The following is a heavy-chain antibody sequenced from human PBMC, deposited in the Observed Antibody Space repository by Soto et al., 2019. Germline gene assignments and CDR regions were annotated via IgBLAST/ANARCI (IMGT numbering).Heavy chain of an antibody. CDR3: VRGGYVHAFDY. J-gene: IGHJ4*02. V-gene: IGHV4-61*01. Sequence: KASETLSLTCTVSGGSVSSGSYYWGWIRQPPGKGLEWIGSIYYSGNTHYNPSLKSRVTISVDTSMNQFSLNLDSVTAVDSAVYYCVRGGYVHAFDYWGQGALVTVSS. CDR1: GGSVSSGSYY. CDR2: IYYSGNT. D-gene: IGHD5-12*01.